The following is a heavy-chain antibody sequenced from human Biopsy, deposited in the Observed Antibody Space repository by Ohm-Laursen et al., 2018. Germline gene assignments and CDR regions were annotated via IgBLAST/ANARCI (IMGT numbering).Heavy chain of an antibody. J-gene: IGHJ3*02. CDR2: VNPNSGAT. V-gene: IGHV1-2*02. D-gene: IGHD3-10*01. CDR3: ARDRMVTIITLVRADTFDI. CDR1: GYTFTAYF. Sequence: GASVKVSCNVSGYTFTAYFIHWVRQSPGQGLEWMGWVNPNSGATNYAQKFQGRVTMTSDTSISTAYIELRRLISDDTAVYFCARDRMVTIITLVRADTFDIWGQGTLVTVSS.